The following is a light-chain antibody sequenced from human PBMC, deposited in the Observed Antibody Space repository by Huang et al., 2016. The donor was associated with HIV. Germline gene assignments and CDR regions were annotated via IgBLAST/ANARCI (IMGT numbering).Light chain of an antibody. CDR3: LQHNSYPLT. Sequence: DIQMTQSPSAMSASVGDRVTLTCRASQGIGNHLAWFQQKPGKVPKLLIYGASSLQSGVPSRFSGSGSGTEFTLTISSLQPEDFATYYCLQHNSYPLTFGGGTKVEIK. CDR1: QGIGNH. CDR2: GAS. V-gene: IGKV1-17*03. J-gene: IGKJ4*01.